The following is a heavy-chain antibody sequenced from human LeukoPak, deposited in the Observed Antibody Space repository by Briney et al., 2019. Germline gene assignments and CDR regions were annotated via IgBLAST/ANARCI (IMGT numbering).Heavy chain of an antibody. Sequence: GGSLRLSCTASGFTFSDYYTSWIRQAPGQGLEWVSYSSSGGSAIYYADSVKGRFTISRDNAKNSVYLQMNSLRAEDTAVYYCATTRYSSASYSVYWGQGTLVTVSS. CDR2: SSSGGSAI. D-gene: IGHD6-19*01. CDR1: GFTFSDYY. J-gene: IGHJ4*02. CDR3: ATTRYSSASYSVY. V-gene: IGHV3-11*04.